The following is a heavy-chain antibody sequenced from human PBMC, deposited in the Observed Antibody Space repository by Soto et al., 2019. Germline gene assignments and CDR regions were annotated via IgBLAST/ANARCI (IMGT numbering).Heavy chain of an antibody. CDR3: ARAGSSLGYAMDV. CDR1: GYTFTNYG. Sequence: PSVKVSCKASGYTFTNYGISWVRQAPGQRLEWMGWISTYNGNTHYARKFQGRVAMTTDTSPSTAYMELRSLISDDTAVYYCARAGSSLGYAMDVWGQGTTVTVSS. J-gene: IGHJ6*02. D-gene: IGHD3-10*01. V-gene: IGHV1-18*04. CDR2: ISTYNGNT.